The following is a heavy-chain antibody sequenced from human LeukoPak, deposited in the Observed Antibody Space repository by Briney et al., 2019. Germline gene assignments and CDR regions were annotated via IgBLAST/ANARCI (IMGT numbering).Heavy chain of an antibody. D-gene: IGHD2-21*02. Sequence: SETLSLTCTVSGGSVSSGSYYWSWIRQPPGKGLEWIGYIYYSGSTNYNPSLKSRVTISVDTSKNQFSLKLSSVTAADTAVYYCAREGTANWFDPWGQGTLDTVSS. CDR3: AREGTANWFDP. CDR1: GGSVSSGSYY. V-gene: IGHV4-61*01. J-gene: IGHJ5*02. CDR2: IYYSGST.